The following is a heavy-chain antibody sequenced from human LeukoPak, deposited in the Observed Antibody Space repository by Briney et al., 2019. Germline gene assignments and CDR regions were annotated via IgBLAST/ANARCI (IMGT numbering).Heavy chain of an antibody. J-gene: IGHJ3*02. V-gene: IGHV3-21*01. Sequence: GGSLRLSCAASGFTFSSYSMNWVRQAPGKGLEWVSCISSSSSYIYYADSVKGRFTMSRDNAKNSLYLQMNSLRAEATAVYYCARDGYDSSDAFDIWGQGTMVTVSS. CDR1: GFTFSSYS. CDR3: ARDGYDSSDAFDI. CDR2: ISSSSSYI. D-gene: IGHD3-22*01.